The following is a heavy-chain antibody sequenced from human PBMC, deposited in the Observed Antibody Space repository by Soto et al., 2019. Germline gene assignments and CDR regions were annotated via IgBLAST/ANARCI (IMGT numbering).Heavy chain of an antibody. V-gene: IGHV4-39*01. CDR3: ARHLVKVRLSSGRSYFDL. CDR1: GGSFSSSSYY. D-gene: IGHD3-10*01. J-gene: IGHJ2*01. Sequence: SETLSLTCTVSGGSFSSSSYYWGWIRQPPGKGLEWIGSIYYSGSTYYNPSLKSRVTISVDTSKNQFSLKLSSVTAADTAVYYCARHLVKVRLSSGRSYFDLCGRGTLVTV. CDR2: IYYSGST.